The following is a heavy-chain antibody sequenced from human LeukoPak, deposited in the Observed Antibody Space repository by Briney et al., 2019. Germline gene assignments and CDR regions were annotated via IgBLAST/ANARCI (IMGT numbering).Heavy chain of an antibody. CDR3: ASVYGDYVGYYYYMDV. Sequence: GASVKVSCKASGYTFTSYDINWVRQATGQGLEWMGWMNPNSGNTGYAQKFQGRVTMTRDTSISTAYMELSRLRSDDTAVYYCASVYGDYVGYYYYMDVWGKGTTVTVSS. J-gene: IGHJ6*03. D-gene: IGHD4-17*01. CDR1: GYTFTSYD. V-gene: IGHV1-8*01. CDR2: MNPNSGNT.